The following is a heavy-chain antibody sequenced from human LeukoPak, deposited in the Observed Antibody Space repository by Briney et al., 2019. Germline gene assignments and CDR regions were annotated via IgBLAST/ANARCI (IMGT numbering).Heavy chain of an antibody. CDR1: GFTFSSYA. V-gene: IGHV3-30-3*01. CDR2: ISYDGSNK. Sequence: PGGSLRLSCAASGFTFSSYAMHWVRQAPGKGLEWVAVISYDGSNKYYADSVKGRFTISRNNSKNTLYLQMNSLRAEDTAVYYCARADYYDSSGYSDYWGQGTLVTVSS. D-gene: IGHD3-22*01. CDR3: ARADYYDSSGYSDY. J-gene: IGHJ4*02.